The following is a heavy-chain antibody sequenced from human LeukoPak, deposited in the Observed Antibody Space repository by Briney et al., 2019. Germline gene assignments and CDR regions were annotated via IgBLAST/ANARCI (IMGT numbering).Heavy chain of an antibody. Sequence: ASVKVSCKASGYTFTSYYMHWVRQAPGQGLEWMGWINPNSGGTNYAQKFQGRVTMTRDTSISTAYMELSRLRSDDTAVYYCARNYYDSSGYYQGERYYFDYWGQGTLVTVSS. D-gene: IGHD3-22*01. CDR2: INPNSGGT. J-gene: IGHJ4*02. CDR1: GYTFTSYY. V-gene: IGHV1-2*02. CDR3: ARNYYDSSGYYQGERYYFDY.